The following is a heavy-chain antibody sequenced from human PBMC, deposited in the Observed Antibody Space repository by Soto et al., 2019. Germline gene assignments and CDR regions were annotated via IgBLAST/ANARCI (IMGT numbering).Heavy chain of an antibody. D-gene: IGHD4-17*01. CDR2: ISSSSSDT. J-gene: IGHJ3*02. CDR3: ARGPPLYGDPGSIEYAFDI. CDR1: GFTFSSYS. Sequence: PGGSLRLSCAASGFTFSSYSMNWVRQAPGKGLEWLSSISSSSSDTYYAGSVKGRFTISRENAKNSLYLQMNSLRAGDTAVYYCARGPPLYGDPGSIEYAFDIWGQGTMVTVSS. V-gene: IGHV3-21*01.